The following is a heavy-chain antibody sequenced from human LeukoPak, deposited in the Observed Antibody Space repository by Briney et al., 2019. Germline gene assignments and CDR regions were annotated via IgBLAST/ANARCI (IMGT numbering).Heavy chain of an antibody. J-gene: IGHJ5*02. CDR1: GYSISSGYY. Sequence: SETLSLTCTVSGYSISSGYYWGWIRQPPGKGLEWIGEINHSGSTNYNPSLKSRVTISVDTSKNQFSLRLSSVTAADTAVYYCARDSSSWYGWSRGNWFDPWGQGTLVTVSS. D-gene: IGHD6-13*01. V-gene: IGHV4-38-2*02. CDR2: INHSGST. CDR3: ARDSSSWYGWSRGNWFDP.